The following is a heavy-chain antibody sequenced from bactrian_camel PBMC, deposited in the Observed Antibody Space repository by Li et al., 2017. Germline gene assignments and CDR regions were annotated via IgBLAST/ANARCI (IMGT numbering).Heavy chain of an antibody. J-gene: IGHJ4*01. CDR2: TWLGGTTA. V-gene: IGHV3-3*01. CDR1: RSTYSVGC. Sequence: HVQLVEFGGGSVQAGGSLRLSCQVSRSTYSVGCMGWFRQAPGKEREGVAATWLGGTTAHVADSVKGRFTISQDSAKKTVYLQMNNLKPEDTAMYYCAAEAPCRGTEYNFWGQGTQVTVS. CDR3: AAEAPCRGTEYNF.